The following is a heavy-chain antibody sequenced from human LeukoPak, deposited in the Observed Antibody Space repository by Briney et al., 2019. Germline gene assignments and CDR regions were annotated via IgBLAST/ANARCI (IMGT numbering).Heavy chain of an antibody. CDR2: ISYDGSNK. J-gene: IGHJ4*02. CDR3: ARDEGDSGGFDY. Sequence: GRSLRLSCAASGFTFGSYAMHWVRQAPGKGLEWVAVISYDGSNKYYADSVKGRFTISRDNSKNTLYLQMNSLRAEDTAVYYCARDEGDSGGFDYWGQGTLVTVSS. D-gene: IGHD2-21*01. V-gene: IGHV3-30-3*01. CDR1: GFTFGSYA.